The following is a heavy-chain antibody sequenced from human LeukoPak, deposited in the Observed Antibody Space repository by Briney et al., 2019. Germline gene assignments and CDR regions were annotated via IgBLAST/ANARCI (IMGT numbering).Heavy chain of an antibody. V-gene: IGHV4-59*01. CDR1: GGSISSYY. J-gene: IGHJ5*02. D-gene: IGHD3-3*01. Sequence: TSETLSLTCTVSGGSISSYYWSWIRQPPGKGLEWIGYIYYSGSTNYTPSLKSRVTISVDTSKNQFSLKLSSVTAADTAVYYCARDLSGYYSGWFDPWGQGTLVTVSS. CDR2: IYYSGST. CDR3: ARDLSGYYSGWFDP.